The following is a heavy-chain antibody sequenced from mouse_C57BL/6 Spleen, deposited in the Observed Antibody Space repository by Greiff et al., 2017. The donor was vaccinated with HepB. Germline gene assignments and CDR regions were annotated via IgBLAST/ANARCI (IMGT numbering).Heavy chain of an antibody. D-gene: IGHD2-5*01. V-gene: IGHV5-6*01. CDR2: ISSGGSYT. CDR3: ARHGGGHSNALAY. CDR1: GFTLSSYG. J-gene: IGHJ3*01. Sequence: EVQVVESGGDLVKPGGSLKLSCAASGFTLSSYGMSWVRPTPDKRLEWVATISSGGSYTYYPDSVKGRFTIFRDKAKNTLYLHMSSLKSEDTAMFYGARHGGGHSNALAYWGQGALVTVSA.